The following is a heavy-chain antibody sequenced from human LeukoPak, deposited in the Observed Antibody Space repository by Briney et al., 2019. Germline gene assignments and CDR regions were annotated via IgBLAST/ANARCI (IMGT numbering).Heavy chain of an antibody. D-gene: IGHD6-13*01. V-gene: IGHV4-59*08. CDR3: ARRRAEGGSNGHYNWFDP. Sequence: SETLSLTCTVSGDSINAYYWGWIRQPPGKGLEWIGYIYFSGTTKYNPSLESRVTISVDTSKNQFSLKLSPVTAADTAVYYCARRRAEGGSNGHYNWFDPWGQGILVTVSS. CDR1: GDSINAYY. CDR2: IYFSGTT. J-gene: IGHJ5*02.